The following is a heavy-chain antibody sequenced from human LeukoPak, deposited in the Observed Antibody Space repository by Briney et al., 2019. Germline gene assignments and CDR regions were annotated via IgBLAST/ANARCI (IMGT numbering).Heavy chain of an antibody. J-gene: IGHJ3*02. CDR3: ARWGASDDAFDT. CDR1: GFTFSSYS. CDR2: ISSSSSYI. D-gene: IGHD1-26*01. V-gene: IGHV3-21*01. Sequence: GALRLSCAASGFTFSSYSMNWVRQAPGKGLEWVSSISSSSSYIYYADSVKGRFTISRDNAKNSLYLQMNSLRAEDTAVYYCARWGASDDAFDTWGQGTMVTVSS.